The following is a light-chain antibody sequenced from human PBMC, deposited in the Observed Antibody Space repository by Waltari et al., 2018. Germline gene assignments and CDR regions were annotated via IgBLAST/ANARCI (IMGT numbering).Light chain of an antibody. CDR1: SSDVGTYNL. J-gene: IGLJ2*01. Sequence: QSALTQPASVSGSPGQSITISCTGTSSDVGTYNLVSWYQHHPGKAPNLMIYESTKRPSVVSNRFSGSKSGNTASLTISGLQAEDEADYYCCSFAGSSPHVVLGGGTKLTVL. V-gene: IGLV2-23*01. CDR3: CSFAGSSPHVV. CDR2: EST.